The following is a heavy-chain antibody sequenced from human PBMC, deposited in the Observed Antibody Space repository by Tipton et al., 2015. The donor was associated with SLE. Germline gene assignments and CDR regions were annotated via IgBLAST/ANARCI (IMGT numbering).Heavy chain of an antibody. D-gene: IGHD4-17*01. CDR1: GGSISSSSYY. V-gene: IGHV4-39*07. Sequence: LRLSCTVSGGSISSSSYYWGWIRQPPGKGLEWIGSIYYSGSTYYNPSLKSRVTISVDTSKNQFSLKLSPVTAADTAVYYCARDDRGYGDLTWALDIWGQGTMVTVSS. CDR3: ARDDRGYGDLTWALDI. J-gene: IGHJ3*02. CDR2: IYYSGST.